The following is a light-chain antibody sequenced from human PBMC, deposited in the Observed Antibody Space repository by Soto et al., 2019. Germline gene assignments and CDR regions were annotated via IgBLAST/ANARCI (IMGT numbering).Light chain of an antibody. CDR2: DVS. CDR3: SSYTSSSIVV. V-gene: IGLV2-14*01. Sequence: QSVLTQPASVSGSPGQSITISCTGTSSDVGGYNYVSWYQQHPVKAPKLMIYDVSNRPSGVSNRFSGSKSGNTASLTISGLQAEDEADYYCSSYTSSSIVVFGGGTKLTVL. CDR1: SSDVGGYNY. J-gene: IGLJ2*01.